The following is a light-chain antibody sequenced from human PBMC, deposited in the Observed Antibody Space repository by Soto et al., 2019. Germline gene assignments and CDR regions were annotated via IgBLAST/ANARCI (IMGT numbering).Light chain of an antibody. V-gene: IGLV1-40*01. J-gene: IGLJ3*02. Sequence: QSVLTQPPSVSGAPGQRVTISCTGSSSNIGAGYDVHWYQQLPGTAPKLLIYGNSNRPSGVPDRFSGSKSGTSASLAITGLQAEDEADYYCQSYDSILSGSVFGGGTKHTVL. CDR3: QSYDSILSGSV. CDR2: GNS. CDR1: SSNIGAGYD.